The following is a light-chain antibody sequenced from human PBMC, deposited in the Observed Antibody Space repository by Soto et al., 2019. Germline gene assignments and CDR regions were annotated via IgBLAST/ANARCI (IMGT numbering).Light chain of an antibody. CDR1: QSVSYTSNNKNC. CDR3: QQYYVTPYT. CDR2: WAS. V-gene: IGKV4-1*01. J-gene: IGKJ2*01. Sequence: DIVMTQSPDSLTVSLGERTTINCRSSQSVSYTSNNKNCLAWYQQKPGQPPRLLLYWASTRESGVPDRFSGSGSGTDFTLTISSLQAEDVAVYYCQQYYVTPYTFGQGTKLEIK.